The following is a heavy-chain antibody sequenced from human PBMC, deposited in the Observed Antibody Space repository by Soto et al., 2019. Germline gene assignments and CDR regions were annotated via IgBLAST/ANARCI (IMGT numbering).Heavy chain of an antibody. D-gene: IGHD5-12*01. CDR2: IYYSGST. V-gene: IGHV4-31*03. CDR1: GGSISSGGYY. CDR3: ARSPQWLRNLWYFDY. Sequence: QVQLQESGPGLVKPSQTLSLTCTVSGGSISSGGYYWSWIRQHPGKGLEWIGYIYYSGSTYYNPSLNSRVIITAETSKNHFSLQLRSLTAADTAVYYCARSPQWLRNLWYFDYWGQGTLVTVSS. J-gene: IGHJ4*02.